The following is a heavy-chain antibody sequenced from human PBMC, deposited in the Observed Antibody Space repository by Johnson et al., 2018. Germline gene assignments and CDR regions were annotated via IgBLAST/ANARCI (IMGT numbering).Heavy chain of an antibody. V-gene: IGHV3-7*01. CDR3: ARARYGDFNYYYYYYMDV. CDR1: RLTFSNYW. CDR2: IKQDGSEK. Sequence: VQLVESGGGLVQPGGSLRLSCAASRLTFSNYWMSWVRQAPGKGLEWVANIKQDGSEKYYVDSVKGRFTISRENAKNSLYLQMNSLRAEDTAVYYCARARYGDFNYYYYYYMDVWGKGTTVTVSS. D-gene: IGHD4-17*01. J-gene: IGHJ6*03.